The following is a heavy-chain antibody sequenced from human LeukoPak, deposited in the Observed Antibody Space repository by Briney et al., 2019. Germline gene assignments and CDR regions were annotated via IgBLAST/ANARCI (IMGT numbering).Heavy chain of an antibody. CDR2: IRAYNGNT. CDR3: ARTPLMVADNWFDP. CDR1: GYTFTSYG. Sequence: ASVKVSCKASGYTFTSYGISWVRQAPGQGLECMGCIRAYNGNTNYAQKLQGRVTMTTDTSTRAADMELRSLRSDDTAVYYWARTPLMVADNWFDPWGQGTLVTVSS. J-gene: IGHJ5*02. D-gene: IGHD4/OR15-4a*01. V-gene: IGHV1-18*01.